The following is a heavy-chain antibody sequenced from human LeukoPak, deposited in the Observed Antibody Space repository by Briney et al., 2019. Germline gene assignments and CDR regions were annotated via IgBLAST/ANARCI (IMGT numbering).Heavy chain of an antibody. J-gene: IGHJ4*02. CDR2: IYYSGNT. V-gene: IGHV4-39*01. CDR1: GVSISSSNSY. Sequence: SGTLSLTCTVSGVSISSSNSYWGWIRQRPGKGLEWIGSIYYSGNTYYNASLKSQVSISIDTSKNQFSLRLTSVTAADTTVYYCARQTGSGLFILPGGQGTLVTVSS. D-gene: IGHD3/OR15-3a*01. CDR3: ARQTGSGLFILP.